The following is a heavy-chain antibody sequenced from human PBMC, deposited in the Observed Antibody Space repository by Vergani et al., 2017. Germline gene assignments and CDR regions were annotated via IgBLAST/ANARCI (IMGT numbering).Heavy chain of an antibody. V-gene: IGHV3-33*05. Sequence: QVQLVESGGGVVQPGTSLRLSCEASGFKFSQFGMHWVRQGPGKGLEWVAFISYDGSKTQYADSEKGRVTISRDKSKNTVGLEMSSLRVDDTATYYCARDVWDCSVIRCFLRAGEFYYMDVWGQGTTVTVSS. J-gene: IGHJ6*03. CDR1: GFKFSQFG. CDR2: ISYDGSKT. D-gene: IGHD3-16*01. CDR3: ARDVWDCSVIRCFLRAGEFYYMDV.